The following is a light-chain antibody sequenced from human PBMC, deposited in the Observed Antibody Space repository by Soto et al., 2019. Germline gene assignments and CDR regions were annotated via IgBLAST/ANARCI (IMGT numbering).Light chain of an antibody. CDR1: QSISSW. CDR3: QQYNSYSLT. CDR2: DGS. Sequence: DIQMTQSPSTLSASVGDRVTITCRASQSISSWLAWYQQKPGKAPELLIYDGSSLKSGVPSRFSGSGSGTEFTLTISSLQPDDFATYYCQQYNSYSLTFGQGTKVDIK. J-gene: IGKJ1*01. V-gene: IGKV1-5*01.